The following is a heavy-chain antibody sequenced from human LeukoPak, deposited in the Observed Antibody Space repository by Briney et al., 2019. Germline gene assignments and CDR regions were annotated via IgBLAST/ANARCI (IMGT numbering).Heavy chain of an antibody. CDR1: GDSISSSSFY. CDR2: IYYSGST. Sequence: SETLSLTCTVSGDSISSSSFYWGWIRQPPGKGLEWIGSIYYSGSTNYNPSLKSRVTISVDTSKNQFSLKLSSVTAADTAVYYCARVVTIFGVVIANTNWFDPWGQGTLVTVSS. V-gene: IGHV4-39*07. J-gene: IGHJ5*02. CDR3: ARVVTIFGVVIANTNWFDP. D-gene: IGHD3-3*01.